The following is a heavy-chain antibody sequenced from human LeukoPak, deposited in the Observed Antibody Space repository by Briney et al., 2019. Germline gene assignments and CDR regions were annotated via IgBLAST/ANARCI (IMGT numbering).Heavy chain of an antibody. Sequence: ASVTVSFKASGYTFTHYYMHWVRQAPGQGREWMGWINPNSGGTNYAQKFQGRVTMTRDTSISTAYMELSRLRSDDTAVYYCARVCEYSITPGDYYYGMDVWGQGTTVTVSS. D-gene: IGHD6-6*01. CDR1: GYTFTHYY. CDR3: ARVCEYSITPGDYYYGMDV. J-gene: IGHJ6*02. V-gene: IGHV1-2*02. CDR2: INPNSGGT.